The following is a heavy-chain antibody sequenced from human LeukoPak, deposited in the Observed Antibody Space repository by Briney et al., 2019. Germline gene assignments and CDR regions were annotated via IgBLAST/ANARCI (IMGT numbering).Heavy chain of an antibody. CDR3: ASGDFWSGPFDY. Sequence: GSVKVSCKASGYTFTSYDINWVRQATGQGLEWMGWMNPNSGNTGYAQKFQGRVTITRNTSISTAYMELSSLRSEDTAVYYCASGDFWSGPFDYWGQGTLVTVSS. J-gene: IGHJ4*02. D-gene: IGHD3-3*01. V-gene: IGHV1-8*03. CDR1: GYTFTSYD. CDR2: MNPNSGNT.